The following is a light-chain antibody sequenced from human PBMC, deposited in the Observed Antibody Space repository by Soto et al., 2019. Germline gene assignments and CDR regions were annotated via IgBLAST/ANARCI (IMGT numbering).Light chain of an antibody. Sequence: QSALTQPPSASGSPGQSVTISCTGTKTDIGGYDFVSWYQLHPGKAPRLIIYEVVKRPSGVPDRFSGSKSGNTASLTVSGLPAEDEADYFCKSYAGSNAYVFGSGTKLTVL. CDR1: KTDIGGYDF. V-gene: IGLV2-8*01. CDR3: KSYAGSNAYV. J-gene: IGLJ1*01. CDR2: EVV.